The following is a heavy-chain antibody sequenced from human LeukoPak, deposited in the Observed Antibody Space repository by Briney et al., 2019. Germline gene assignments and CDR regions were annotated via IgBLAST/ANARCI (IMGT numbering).Heavy chain of an antibody. Sequence: SQTLSLTCAISGDSVSSNSAAWNWIRQSPSGGLEWLGRTYYRSKWYNDYAVSVKSRITINSDTSKNQFSLQLNSVTPEDTAVYYCARAERIGNIRYFDYWGQGTLVTVSS. CDR3: ARAERIGNIRYFDY. V-gene: IGHV6-1*01. CDR1: GDSVSSNSAA. CDR2: TYYRSKWYN. J-gene: IGHJ4*02. D-gene: IGHD4-23*01.